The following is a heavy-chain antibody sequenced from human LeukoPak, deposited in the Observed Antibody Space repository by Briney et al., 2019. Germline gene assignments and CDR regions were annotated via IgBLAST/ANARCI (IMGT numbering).Heavy chain of an antibody. J-gene: IGHJ4*02. CDR3: ARYAPHSGYDDGLDY. CDR2: IYPGDSDT. V-gene: IGHV5-51*01. D-gene: IGHD5-12*01. Sequence: GESLKISCKGSGYSFTSYWIGWVRPMPGKGLEWMGIIYPGDSDTRYSPSFQGRVTISADKSISTAYLQWSSLKASDTAMYYCARYAPHSGYDDGLDYWGQGTLVTVSS. CDR1: GYSFTSYW.